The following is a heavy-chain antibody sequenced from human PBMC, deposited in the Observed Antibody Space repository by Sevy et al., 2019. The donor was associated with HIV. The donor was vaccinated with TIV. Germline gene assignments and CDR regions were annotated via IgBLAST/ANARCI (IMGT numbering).Heavy chain of an antibody. CDR2: ISYDGRIK. Sequence: GGSLRLSCAASGFTFNSNGFHWVHQAPGKGLEWVALISYDGRIKYYADSEKGRFIISRDDARNTLYLQMSGLRAEDTAVYYCAREGVHTAAWSPGNFWGQGTLVTVSS. CDR3: AREGVHTAAWSPGNF. D-gene: IGHD2-15*01. V-gene: IGHV3-30*15. J-gene: IGHJ4*02. CDR1: GFTFNSNG.